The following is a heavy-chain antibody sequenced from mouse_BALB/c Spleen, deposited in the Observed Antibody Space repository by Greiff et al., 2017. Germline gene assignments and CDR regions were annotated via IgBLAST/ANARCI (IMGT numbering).Heavy chain of an antibody. V-gene: IGHV1-55*01. D-gene: IGHD3-1*01. CDR2: IYPGSGST. CDR3: ARPARATWFAY. Sequence: VQLQQSGAELVKPGTSVKLSCKASGYNFTSYWINWVKLRPGQGLEWIGDIYPGSGSTNYNEKFKSKATLTVDTSSSTAYMQLSSLASEDSALYYCARPARATWFAYWGQGTLVTVSA. J-gene: IGHJ3*01. CDR1: GYNFTSYW.